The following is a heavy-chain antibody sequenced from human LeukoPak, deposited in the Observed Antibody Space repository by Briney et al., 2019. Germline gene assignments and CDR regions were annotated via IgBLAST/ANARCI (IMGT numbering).Heavy chain of an antibody. V-gene: IGHV3-21*01. Sequence: PGGSLRLSCAASGFTFSSYSMNWVRQAPGKGLEWVSSISSSSSYIYYADSVKGRFTISRDNAKNSLYLQMNSLRAEDTAVYYCARDSISWNGNYFDYWGQGTLVTVSS. CDR2: ISSSSSYI. CDR3: ARDSISWNGNYFDY. D-gene: IGHD6-13*01. CDR1: GFTFSSYS. J-gene: IGHJ4*02.